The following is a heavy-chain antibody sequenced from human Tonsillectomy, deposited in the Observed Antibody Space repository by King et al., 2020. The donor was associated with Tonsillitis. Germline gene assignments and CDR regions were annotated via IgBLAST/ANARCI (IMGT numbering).Heavy chain of an antibody. CDR3: ARDIDDGSGWYYFDS. V-gene: IGHV1-69*04. CDR1: GGSFSNFA. CDR2: IIPILGKV. D-gene: IGHD6-19*01. J-gene: IGHJ4*02. Sequence: VQLVQSGAEVKKPGSSVKVSCKASGGSFSNFAISWVRQAPGQGLEWMGRIIPILGKVNYAQKFQGRVTITADKSTTTAYMELSRLRYEDTAVYYCARDIDDGSGWYYFDSWGQGTLVTVSS.